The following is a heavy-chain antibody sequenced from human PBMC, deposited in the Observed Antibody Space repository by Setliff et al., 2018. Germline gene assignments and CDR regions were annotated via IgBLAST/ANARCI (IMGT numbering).Heavy chain of an antibody. CDR3: ARRRYYDSSGYYYFDY. CDR2: IYPGDSDT. Sequence: GESLKISCQASGYRFTSYWIGWVRQMPGKGLEWMGIIYPGDSDTRYSPSFQGQVTISADKSISTAYLQWSSLKASDTAMYYCARRRYYDSSGYYYFDYWGQGTLVTVSS. V-gene: IGHV5-51*01. CDR1: GYRFTSYW. J-gene: IGHJ4*02. D-gene: IGHD3-22*01.